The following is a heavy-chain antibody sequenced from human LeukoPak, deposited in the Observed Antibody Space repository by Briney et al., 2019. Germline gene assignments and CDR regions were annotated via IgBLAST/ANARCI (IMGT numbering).Heavy chain of an antibody. J-gene: IGHJ4*02. CDR3: AKDARYIVATEV. CDR2: ISGSGGST. V-gene: IGHV3-23*01. D-gene: IGHD5-12*01. CDR1: EFTFRSYA. Sequence: RGSLSLPGASSEFTFRSYAMSWARQAPGKGLEWVSAISGSGGSTYYADSVKGRFTISRDNSKNTLYLQMNSLRAEDTAVYYCAKDARYIVATEVWGQGTLVTVSS.